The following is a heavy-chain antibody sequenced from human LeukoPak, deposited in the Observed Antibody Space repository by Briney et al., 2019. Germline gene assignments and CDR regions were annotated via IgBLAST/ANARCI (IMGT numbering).Heavy chain of an antibody. J-gene: IGHJ4*02. CDR3: AKQMAVDYFDY. CDR2: ISYDGKNE. Sequence: GGSLRLSCAASGFTFSNFGMHWVRQAPGKGLEWVAVISYDGKNEYYTDSVKGRFTISRDNAKNTVYLQMNSLKPEDTAVYYCAKQMAVDYFDYWGQGTLVTVSS. CDR1: GFTFSNFG. V-gene: IGHV3-30*18. D-gene: IGHD5-24*01.